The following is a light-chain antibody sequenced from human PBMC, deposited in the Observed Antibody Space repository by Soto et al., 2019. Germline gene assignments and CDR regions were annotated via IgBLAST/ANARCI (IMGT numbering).Light chain of an antibody. Sequence: QPVLTQPPSVSGAPGQRVTISCTGSSSNIGAGYDVHWYQQLPGTAPKLLIYGNSNRPSGVPDRFSGSKSGTSASLAITGLQAEDEADYYCQSYDSSLSRVFGTGTKLTVL. J-gene: IGLJ1*01. CDR1: SSNIGAGYD. CDR3: QSYDSSLSRV. CDR2: GNS. V-gene: IGLV1-40*01.